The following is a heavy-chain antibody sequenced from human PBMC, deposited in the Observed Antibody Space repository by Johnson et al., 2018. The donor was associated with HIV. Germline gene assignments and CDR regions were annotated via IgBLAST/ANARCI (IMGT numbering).Heavy chain of an antibody. D-gene: IGHD1-26*01. CDR1: GFTFSSYW. CDR3: AKNNQVWGLLPVDAFDI. Sequence: EQLVESGGGLVQPGGSLRLSCEASGFTFSSYWMSWVRQAPGKGLEWVANIKQDGSEKYYVASVEGRFTISRDNTKSSLFLQMNSLRGEDTAVYYCAKNNQVWGLLPVDAFDIWGQGTLITVSS. V-gene: IGHV3-7*01. J-gene: IGHJ3*02. CDR2: IKQDGSEK.